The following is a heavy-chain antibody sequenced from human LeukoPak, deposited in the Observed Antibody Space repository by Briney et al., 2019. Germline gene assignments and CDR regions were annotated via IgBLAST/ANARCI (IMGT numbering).Heavy chain of an antibody. J-gene: IGHJ4*02. D-gene: IGHD3-22*01. Sequence: SETLSLTCTVSGGSISSYYWTWIRQAPGKGLEWIGNVYYTGSTSYNPSLKIRVTISVDASKIHFSLRLTSVTAADTAVYYCARYLSSGLDYWGQGTLVTVSS. CDR1: GGSISSYY. CDR2: VYYTGST. CDR3: ARYLSSGLDY. V-gene: IGHV4-59*01.